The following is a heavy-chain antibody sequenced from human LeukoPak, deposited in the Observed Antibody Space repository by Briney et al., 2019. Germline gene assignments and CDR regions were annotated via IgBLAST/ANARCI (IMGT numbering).Heavy chain of an antibody. D-gene: IGHD1-1*01. V-gene: IGHV3-23*01. CDR3: AKELIILPTGTVAFDI. Sequence: GGSLRLSCAASGFTFNNYAMAWVRQAPGKGLEWVSAISSSGESTYYADSVKGRFTVSRDNSKNTLYLQMNSLRAEDTAVYYCAKELIILPTGTVAFDIWGQGTMVPVSS. J-gene: IGHJ3*02. CDR1: GFTFNNYA. CDR2: ISSSGEST.